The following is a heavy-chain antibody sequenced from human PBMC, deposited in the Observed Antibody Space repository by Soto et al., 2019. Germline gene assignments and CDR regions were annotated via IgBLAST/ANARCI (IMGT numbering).Heavy chain of an antibody. CDR1: GFTFSNAW. CDR3: TTATTGDEFDY. V-gene: IGHV3-15*01. CDR2: IKSKTDGGTT. Sequence: GGSLRLSCAASGFTFSNAWMSWVRQAPGKGLEWVGRIKSKTDGGTTDYAAPVKGRFTISRDDSKNTLYLQMNSLKTEDTCVYYCTTATTGDEFDYWGQGTLVTVSS. D-gene: IGHD7-27*01. J-gene: IGHJ4*02.